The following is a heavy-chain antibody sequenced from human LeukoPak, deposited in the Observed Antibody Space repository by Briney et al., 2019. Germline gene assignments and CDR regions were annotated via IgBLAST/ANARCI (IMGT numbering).Heavy chain of an antibody. Sequence: GGSLRLSCAASGFTVSSNYMSWVRQAPGKGLEWVSVIYSGGTTYYADSVKGRFTISRDNSKETLYLQMDSLKADDTAVYYCARVYVSFNMAFDYWGQGTLVTVSS. CDR2: IYSGGTT. V-gene: IGHV3-66*01. CDR3: ARVYVSFNMAFDY. CDR1: GFTVSSNY. J-gene: IGHJ4*02. D-gene: IGHD2/OR15-2a*01.